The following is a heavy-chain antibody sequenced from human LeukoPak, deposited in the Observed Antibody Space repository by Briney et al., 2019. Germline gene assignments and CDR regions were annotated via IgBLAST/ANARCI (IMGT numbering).Heavy chain of an antibody. D-gene: IGHD3-10*01. Sequence: PGGSLRLSCAASGFTFSSYAMSWVRQAPGKGLEWVSGISGTGGSTYYADSVKGRFTISRDNSKNTLYLQMNSLRVEDTAVYYCATTPGSGSYDNGTVYFDYWGQGTLVTVSS. J-gene: IGHJ4*02. CDR1: GFTFSSYA. CDR2: ISGTGGST. V-gene: IGHV3-23*01. CDR3: ATTPGSGSYDNGTVYFDY.